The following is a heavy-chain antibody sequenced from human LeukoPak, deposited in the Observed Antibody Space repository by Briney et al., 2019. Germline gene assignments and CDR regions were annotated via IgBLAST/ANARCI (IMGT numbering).Heavy chain of an antibody. J-gene: IGHJ4*02. CDR3: TRPEVDSGYDPPDY. CDR2: ITTSGGNT. CDR1: GFTFSSYA. Sequence: PGGSLRLSCAASGFTFSSYAMSWVRQAPGKGLEWVSAITTSGGNTYYADSVKGRFTISRDNSKNTLYVQMNSLRAEDTAVYYCTRPEVDSGYDPPDYWGQGTLVTVSS. D-gene: IGHD5-12*01. V-gene: IGHV3-23*01.